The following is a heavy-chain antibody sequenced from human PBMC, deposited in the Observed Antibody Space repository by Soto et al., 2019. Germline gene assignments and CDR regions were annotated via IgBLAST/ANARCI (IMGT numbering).Heavy chain of an antibody. J-gene: IGHJ6*02. V-gene: IGHV4-39*01. CDR3: ARLGSSWYGEFGMDV. Sequence: PSETPSLTRTFSGGSLSRSSYYWGRIRPPPGRGLEWIGSIYYGGSTSYNPSPKSRVTISVDTSKNQFSLKLSSVTAADTALYYCARLGSSWYGEFGMDVWGQGTTVTVSS. D-gene: IGHD6-13*01. CDR1: GGSLSRSSYY. CDR2: IYYGGST.